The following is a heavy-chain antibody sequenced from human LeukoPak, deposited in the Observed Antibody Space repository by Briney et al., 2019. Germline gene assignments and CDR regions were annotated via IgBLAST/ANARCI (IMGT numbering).Heavy chain of an antibody. Sequence: PGGSLRLSCASSGFTFTKYWMSWIRQAPGKGLEWVANIKHDGRETYYVDSVKGRFTISRDNAKNSLYLQMNSLRAEDTAVYYCARDRQWLVDYFGYWGQGTLVTVSS. CDR2: IKHDGRET. D-gene: IGHD6-19*01. V-gene: IGHV3-7*01. CDR1: GFTFTKYW. CDR3: ARDRQWLVDYFGY. J-gene: IGHJ4*02.